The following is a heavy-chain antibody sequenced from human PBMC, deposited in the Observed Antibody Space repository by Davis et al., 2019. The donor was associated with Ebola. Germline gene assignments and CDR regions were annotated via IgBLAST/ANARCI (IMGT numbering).Heavy chain of an antibody. Sequence: PGGSLRLSCAASGFTFSSYGMHWVRQAPGKGLEWVAVISYYGSNKYYADSVKGRFTISRDNSKNTLYLQMNSLRAEDTAVYYCAGELAAAGPHQRDYWGQGTLVTVSS. D-gene: IGHD6-13*01. CDR2: ISYYGSNK. CDR3: AGELAAAGPHQRDY. V-gene: IGHV3-30*03. CDR1: GFTFSSYG. J-gene: IGHJ4*02.